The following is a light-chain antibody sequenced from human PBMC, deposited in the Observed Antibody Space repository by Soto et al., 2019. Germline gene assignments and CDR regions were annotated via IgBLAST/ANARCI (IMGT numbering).Light chain of an antibody. CDR2: DAS. J-gene: IGKJ1*01. V-gene: IGKV3-20*01. CDR3: QQYGTSPWT. CDR1: QTVINTY. Sequence: EIVLTQSPGTLSLSPGERATLSCRASQTVINTYVAWYQQKPGQAPRLLIYDASTRATGIPDRFSGSGSGTDFTLTISRLGHEDFAVYYCQQYGTSPWTFGQGTKVDIK.